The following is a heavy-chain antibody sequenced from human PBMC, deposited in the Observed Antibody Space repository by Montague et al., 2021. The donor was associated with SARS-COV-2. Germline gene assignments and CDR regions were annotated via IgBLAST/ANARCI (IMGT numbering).Heavy chain of an antibody. CDR1: GGSISSGSYY. CDR2: IYTSGST. J-gene: IGHJ6*02. V-gene: IGHV4-61*02. D-gene: IGHD6-13*01. Sequence: TLSLTCTVSGGSISSGSYYWSWIRQPAGKGLEWIGRIYTSGSTNYNPSLKRRVTISVDTSKNQFSLKLSSVTDADPAVYYCARQPPTWYTSYYYYYGMDVWGQGTTVTVSS. CDR3: ARQPPTWYTSYYYYYGMDV.